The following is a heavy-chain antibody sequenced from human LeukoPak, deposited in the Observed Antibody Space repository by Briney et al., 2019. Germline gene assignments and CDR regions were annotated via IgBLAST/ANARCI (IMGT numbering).Heavy chain of an antibody. CDR2: IYTSGST. CDR3: ARLAYCGGDCYYYMDV. D-gene: IGHD2-21*01. Sequence: SETLSLTCTVSGGSISSGSYYWSWIRQPAGKGLEWIGRIYTSGSTNYNPSPKSRVTISVDTSKNQFSLKLSSVTAADTAVYYCARLAYCGGDCYYYMDVWGKGTTVTVSS. CDR1: GGSISSGSYY. V-gene: IGHV4-61*02. J-gene: IGHJ6*03.